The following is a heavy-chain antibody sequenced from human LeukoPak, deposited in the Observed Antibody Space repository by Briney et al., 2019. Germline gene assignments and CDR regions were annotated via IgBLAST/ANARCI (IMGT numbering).Heavy chain of an antibody. CDR1: GFTFSNYA. CDR3: TTKAGLTGTTRLDY. J-gene: IGHJ4*02. CDR2: ISGSGGST. D-gene: IGHD1-20*01. Sequence: PGGSLRLSCVASGFTFSNYAMSWVRQASGKGLEWVSAISGSGGSTYYADSVKGRFTISRDNSKNTLYLQMNSLKTEDTAVYYCTTKAGLTGTTRLDYWGQGTLVTVSS. V-gene: IGHV3-23*01.